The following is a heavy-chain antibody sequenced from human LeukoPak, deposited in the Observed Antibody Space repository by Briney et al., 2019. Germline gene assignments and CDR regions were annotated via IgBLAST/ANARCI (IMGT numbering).Heavy chain of an antibody. J-gene: IGHJ6*02. Sequence: SETLSLTCAVYGGSFSGYYWSWIRQPPGKGLEWIGEINHSGSTNYNPSLKSRVTISVDTSKNQFSLKLSSVTAADTAVYYCARGPKTGYSSGWYWGYYYYGMDVWGPGTTVTVSS. CDR2: INHSGST. CDR1: GGSFSGYY. CDR3: ARGPKTGYSSGWYWGYYYYGMDV. V-gene: IGHV4-34*01. D-gene: IGHD6-19*01.